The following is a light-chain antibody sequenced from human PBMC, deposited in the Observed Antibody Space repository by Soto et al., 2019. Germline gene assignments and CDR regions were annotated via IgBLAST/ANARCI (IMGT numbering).Light chain of an antibody. CDR2: DVS. J-gene: IGLJ1*01. Sequence: QSVLTQPASVSGSPGQSFTISCTGSSSDDGGYNYVSWYQQHPGKSPKLMIYDVSNRPSGVSNRFSGSKSGNTASLTISGLQAEDEADYYCSSYTSSSTFYVFGTGTKLTVL. CDR1: SSDDGGYNY. V-gene: IGLV2-14*01. CDR3: SSYTSSSTFYV.